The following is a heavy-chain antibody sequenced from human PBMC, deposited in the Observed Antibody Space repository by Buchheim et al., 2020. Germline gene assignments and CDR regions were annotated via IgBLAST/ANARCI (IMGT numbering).Heavy chain of an antibody. V-gene: IGHV3-64*01. J-gene: IGHJ4*02. D-gene: IGHD2-15*01. CDR3: ARDGYCSGGSCYSDYFDY. CDR1: GFTFSSYA. Sequence: EVQLVESGGGLVQPGGSLRLSCAASGFTFSSYAMHWVRQAPGKGLEYVSAISSNGGSTYYANSVKGRFTISRANSKNTLYLQMGSLRAEDMAVYYCARDGYCSGGSCYSDYFDYWGQGTL. CDR2: ISSNGGST.